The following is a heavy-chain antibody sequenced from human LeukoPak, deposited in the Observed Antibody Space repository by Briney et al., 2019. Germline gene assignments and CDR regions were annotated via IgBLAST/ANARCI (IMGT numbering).Heavy chain of an antibody. Sequence: PSQTLSLTCTVSGGSISSGGYYWSWIRQHPGKGLEWIVYIYYSGSTYYNPSLKSRVTISVDTSKNQFSLKLSSVTAADTAVYYCASYGAGYYYDSSGYYFDYWGQGTLVTVSS. V-gene: IGHV4-31*03. D-gene: IGHD3-22*01. J-gene: IGHJ4*02. CDR3: ASYGAGYYYDSSGYYFDY. CDR2: IYYSGST. CDR1: GGSISSGGYY.